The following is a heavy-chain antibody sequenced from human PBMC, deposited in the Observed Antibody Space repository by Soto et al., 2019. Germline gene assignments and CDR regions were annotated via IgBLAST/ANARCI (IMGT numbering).Heavy chain of an antibody. D-gene: IGHD3-3*01. V-gene: IGHV4-39*01. CDR1: GGSISSSGYY. J-gene: IGHJ4*02. CDR3: ARLLEKYDFWSGLAGY. Sequence: SETLSVTCTVSGGSISSSGYYWGRIRQPPGKGLEWIGTIYYSGSTYYNPSLKSRVTISADMSKNQFSLNLTSVTATDTAVYYCARLLEKYDFWSGLAGYWGQGTLVTVSS. CDR2: IYYSGST.